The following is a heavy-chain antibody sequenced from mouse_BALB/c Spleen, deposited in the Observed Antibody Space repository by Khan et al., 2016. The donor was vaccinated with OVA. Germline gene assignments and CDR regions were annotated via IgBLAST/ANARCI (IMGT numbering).Heavy chain of an antibody. D-gene: IGHD2-14*01. CDR1: GYTFTIYG. J-gene: IGHJ4*01. CDR3: ARIGYNGTMDY. V-gene: IGHV9-3-1*01. Sequence: QIQLVQSGPELKKPGETVKISCKASGYTFTIYGMNWVRQAPGKGLKWIGWINTYTGDPTYADDFKGRFAFSLETSASTAFLQINNLKNEDTATYFCARIGYNGTMDYWGQGTSVTVSS. CDR2: INTYTGDP.